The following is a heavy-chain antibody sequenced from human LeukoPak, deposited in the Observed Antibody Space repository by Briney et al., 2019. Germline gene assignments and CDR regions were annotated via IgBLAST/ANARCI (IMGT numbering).Heavy chain of an antibody. Sequence: GGSLRLSCTASGFTFSDYGMSWVRQAPGKGLEWVGFIRSQPYGGTTEYAASVKGRFTISRDDSKNIAYLQMNGLKTDDTAVYYCTSDSGGSGSFSLGCRGQGTLVTVSS. V-gene: IGHV3-49*04. CDR3: TSDSGGSGSFSLGC. D-gene: IGHD3-10*01. CDR1: GFTFSDYG. CDR2: IRSQPYGGTT. J-gene: IGHJ4*02.